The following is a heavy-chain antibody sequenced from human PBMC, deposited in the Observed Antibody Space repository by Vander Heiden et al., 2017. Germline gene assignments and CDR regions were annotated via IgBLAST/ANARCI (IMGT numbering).Heavy chain of an antibody. CDR1: GFSFSSYS. CDR3: ARGDSGSFDY. J-gene: IGHJ4*02. V-gene: IGHV3-21*02. Sequence: EVQLVESGGGLVRPGGSLRLSCAAPGFSFSSYSMNWVRQAPGKGLEWVSYISSSGSYIYYADSVKGRFTISRDNAKNSPYLQMSGLRAEDTAVYYCARGDSGSFDYWGQGTLVTVSS. D-gene: IGHD1-26*01. CDR2: ISSSGSYI.